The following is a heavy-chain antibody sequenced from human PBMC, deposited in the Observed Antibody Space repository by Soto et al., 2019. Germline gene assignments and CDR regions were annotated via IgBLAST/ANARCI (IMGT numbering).Heavy chain of an antibody. CDR1: GGTFSNDA. V-gene: IGHV1-69*01. CDR3: ATGLRTGNYGMDV. J-gene: IGHJ6*02. CDR2: IIPIFGTT. Sequence: QGQLVQAGAEVKKPGSSVRISCRASGGTFSNDAVSWVRQAPGQGLQWMGGIIPIFGTTHYAQKFQGRVTITADESTATAYMELSSVTSEDTAVYYCATGLRTGNYGMDVWGQGTAVTVSS. D-gene: IGHD3-10*01.